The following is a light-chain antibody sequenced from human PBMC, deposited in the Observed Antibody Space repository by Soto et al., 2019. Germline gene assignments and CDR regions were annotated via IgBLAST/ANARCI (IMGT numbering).Light chain of an antibody. CDR1: QSVSSY. CDR3: QQRSNGLGIT. Sequence: EIVLTQSPATLSLSPGERATLSCRASQSVSSYLAWYQQKPGQAPRLLIYDASNRATGIPARFSGSGSGTDFTLTISSLEPEDFAVYYCQQRSNGLGITFGQGTRLAIK. V-gene: IGKV3-11*01. CDR2: DAS. J-gene: IGKJ5*01.